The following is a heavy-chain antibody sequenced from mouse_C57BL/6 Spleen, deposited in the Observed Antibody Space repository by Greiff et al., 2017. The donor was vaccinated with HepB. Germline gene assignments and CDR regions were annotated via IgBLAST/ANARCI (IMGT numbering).Heavy chain of an antibody. D-gene: IGHD2-3*01. CDR1: GFSFNTYA. J-gene: IGHJ4*01. V-gene: IGHV10-1*01. CDR3: VRNGYSYAMDY. CDR2: IRSKSNNYAT. Sequence: EVKLVESGGGLVQPKGSLKLSCAASGFSFNTYAMNWVRQAPGKGLEWVARIRSKSNNYATYYADSVTDRFTISRDDSESMLYLQMNNLKTEDTAMYYCVRNGYSYAMDYWGQGTSVTVSS.